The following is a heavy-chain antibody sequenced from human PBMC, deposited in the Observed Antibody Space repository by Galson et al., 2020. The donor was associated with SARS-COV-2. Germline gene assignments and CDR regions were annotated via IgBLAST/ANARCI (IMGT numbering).Heavy chain of an antibody. CDR3: ARDGLYDYVWGSDRHQLLDY. CDR2: ISAYNGNT. V-gene: IGHV1-18*01. D-gene: IGHD3-16*02. CDR1: GYTFTSYG. J-gene: IGHJ4*02. Sequence: ASVKVSCKASGYTFTSYGISWVRQAPGQGLEWMGWISAYNGNTNYAQKLQGRVTMTTDTSTSTAYMELRSLRSDDTAVYYCARDGLYDYVWGSDRHQLLDYWGQGTLVTVSS.